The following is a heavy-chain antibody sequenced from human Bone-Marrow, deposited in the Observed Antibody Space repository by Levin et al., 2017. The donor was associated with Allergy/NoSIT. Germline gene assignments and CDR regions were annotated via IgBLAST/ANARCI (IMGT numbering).Heavy chain of an antibody. CDR1: GGSIRI. CDR2: IYNSGST. CDR3: ARLKQSIASRPFDY. V-gene: IGHV4-39*01. D-gene: IGHD6-6*01. Sequence: SQTLSLTCTVSGGSIRIWSWIRQAPGKGLEWIATIYNSGSTIYNPSLKSRLTTSVDMSKNQSFLKLTSVTAADTAVYYCARLKQSIASRPFDYWGQGTLVTVSS. J-gene: IGHJ4*02.